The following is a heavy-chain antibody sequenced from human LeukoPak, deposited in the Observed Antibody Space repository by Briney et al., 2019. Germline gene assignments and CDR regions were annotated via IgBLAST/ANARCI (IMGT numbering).Heavy chain of an antibody. D-gene: IGHD5-18*01. J-gene: IGHJ4*02. CDR2: INPSGGST. CDR1: GYTFTSYY. V-gene: IGHV1-46*01. CDR3: ARDITPYTAMDY. Sequence: GASVKVSCKASGYTFTSYYMHWVRQAPGQGLEWMGIINPSGGSTSYAQKFQGRVTMTRDTSTSTVYMELGSLRSEDTAVYYCARDITPYTAMDYWGQGTLVTVSS.